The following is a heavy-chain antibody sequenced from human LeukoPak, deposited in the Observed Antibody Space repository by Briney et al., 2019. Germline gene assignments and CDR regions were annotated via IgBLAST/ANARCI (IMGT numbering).Heavy chain of an antibody. J-gene: IGHJ4*02. CDR3: ARAMSIAARLQTILDY. CDR2: FYHGGST. Sequence: PSETLSLTCTVSGYSISSGYYWDWLRPPPGKGLEWIGTFYHGGSTYYNPSLKSRVTISVDTSKNQFSLNMTSVTAADTAVYYCARAMSIAARLQTILDYWGQGTLVTVSS. V-gene: IGHV4-38-2*02. D-gene: IGHD6-6*01. CDR1: GYSISSGYY.